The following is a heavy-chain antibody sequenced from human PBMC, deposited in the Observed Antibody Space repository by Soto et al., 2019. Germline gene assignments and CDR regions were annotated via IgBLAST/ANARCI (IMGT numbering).Heavy chain of an antibody. J-gene: IGHJ4*02. V-gene: IGHV3-23*01. CDR3: AKAEYYDILTGYYDY. CDR2: SRGSGGST. CDR1: GFTFSSYA. Sequence: GGSLRLSCAASGFTFSSYAMSWVRQAPGKGLEWVSASRGSGGSTYYADSVKGRFTISRDNSKNTLYLQMNSLRAEDTAVYYCAKAEYYDILTGYYDYWGQGTLVTVSS. D-gene: IGHD3-9*01.